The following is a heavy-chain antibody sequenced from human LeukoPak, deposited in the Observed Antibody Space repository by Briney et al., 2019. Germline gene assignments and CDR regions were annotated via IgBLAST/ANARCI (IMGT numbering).Heavy chain of an antibody. CDR2: ISAYNGNT. Sequence: ASVEVSCKASGYTFTSYGISWVRQAPGQGLEWMGWISAYNGNTNYAQKLQGRVTMTTDTSTSTAYMELRSLRSDDTAVYYCARDRVLYDILTGYYPTDYWGQGTLVTVSS. J-gene: IGHJ4*02. V-gene: IGHV1-18*01. CDR3: ARDRVLYDILTGYYPTDY. CDR1: GYTFTSYG. D-gene: IGHD3-9*01.